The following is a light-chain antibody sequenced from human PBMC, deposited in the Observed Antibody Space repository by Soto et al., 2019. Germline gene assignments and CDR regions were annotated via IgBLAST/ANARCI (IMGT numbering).Light chain of an antibody. CDR1: QGISSY. CDR3: QHLNSYPLT. CDR2: AAS. V-gene: IGKV1-9*01. Sequence: IQLTQSPSSLSASVGDRVTITCRASQGISSYLAWYQQKPGKAPKLLIYAASTLQSGVPSRFSGSGSGTDFTLTISSLQPEDFATNYCQHLNSYPLTFGGGTKVEIK. J-gene: IGKJ4*01.